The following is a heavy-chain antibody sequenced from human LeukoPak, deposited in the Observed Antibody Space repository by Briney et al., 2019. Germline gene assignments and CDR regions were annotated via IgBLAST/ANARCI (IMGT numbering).Heavy chain of an antibody. CDR2: ISGSGSGGST. D-gene: IGHD6-19*01. Sequence: GGSLRLSCAASGYTFSSYAMSWVRQAPGKGLEWVSTISGSGSGGSTYYADSVKGRFTISRDNSKDTLYLQMNSLRAEDTAVYYCAKLLAVTNSYYFNYWGQGTLVTVSS. CDR3: AKLLAVTNSYYFNY. V-gene: IGHV3-23*01. CDR1: GYTFSSYA. J-gene: IGHJ4*02.